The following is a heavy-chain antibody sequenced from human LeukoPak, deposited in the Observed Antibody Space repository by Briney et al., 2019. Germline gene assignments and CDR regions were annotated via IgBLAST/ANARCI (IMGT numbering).Heavy chain of an antibody. D-gene: IGHD2-15*01. V-gene: IGHV3-23*01. CDR1: GFTLSHYA. J-gene: IGHJ4*02. Sequence: GGSLRLSCSMSGFTLSHYAMSWVRQAPGKGLEWVSTICGGGGSTDYTDSVKGRFTISRDNSQNTLYLQMNSLGAEDTAVYYCAKGHRYCTSGNCNSAVDYWGQGTLVTVSS. CDR3: AKGHRYCTSGNCNSAVDY. CDR2: ICGGGGST.